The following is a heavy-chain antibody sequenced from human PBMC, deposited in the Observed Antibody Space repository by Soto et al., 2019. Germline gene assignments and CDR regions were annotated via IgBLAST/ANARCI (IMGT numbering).Heavy chain of an antibody. V-gene: IGHV3-66*01. D-gene: IGHD6-13*01. J-gene: IGHJ4*02. CDR2: IYSGGST. CDR3: ARGPSGWFVYAY. Sequence: GGSLRLSCAASGFTVSSNYMSWVRQAPGKGLEWVSVIYSGGSTYYADSVKGRFTISRDNAKNTLYLQMNSLTAEDTAVYYCARGPSGWFVYAYWGQGTLVTVSS. CDR1: GFTVSSNY.